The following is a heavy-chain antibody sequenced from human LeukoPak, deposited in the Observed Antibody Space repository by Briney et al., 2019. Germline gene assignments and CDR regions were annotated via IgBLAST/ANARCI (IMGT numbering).Heavy chain of an antibody. CDR2: IYYSGST. J-gene: IGHJ5*02. Sequence: PSETLSLTCTVSGGSISSGGYYWSWIRQPPGKGLEWIGYIYYSGSTNYNPSLKSRVTISVDTSKNQFSLKLSSVTAADTAVYYCARSPTEYGDYFWFDPWGQGTLVTVSS. D-gene: IGHD4-17*01. CDR1: GGSISSGGYY. CDR3: ARSPTEYGDYFWFDP. V-gene: IGHV4-61*08.